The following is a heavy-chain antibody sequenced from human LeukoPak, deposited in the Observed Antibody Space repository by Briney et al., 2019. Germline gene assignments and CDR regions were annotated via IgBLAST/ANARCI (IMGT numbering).Heavy chain of an antibody. CDR2: INHSGST. J-gene: IGHJ4*02. Sequence: SETLSLTCAVYGGSFSGYYWSWIRQPPGKGLEWIGEINHSGSTNYNPSLKSRVTISVDTSKNQFSLKLSSVTAADTAVYYCARVRVGVRDYWGQGTLVTVSS. D-gene: IGHD3-16*01. V-gene: IGHV4-34*01. CDR3: ARVRVGVRDY. CDR1: GGSFSGYY.